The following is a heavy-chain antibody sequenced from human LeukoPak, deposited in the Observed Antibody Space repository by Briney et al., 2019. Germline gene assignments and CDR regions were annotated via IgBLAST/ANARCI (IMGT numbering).Heavy chain of an antibody. V-gene: IGHV1-69*05. D-gene: IGHD3-10*01. CDR2: IIPIFGTA. CDR1: GGTFSSYA. J-gene: IGHJ5*02. CDR3: ARKTNEYGSGSLPWGNWFDP. Sequence: GASVKVSCKASGGTFSSYAISWVRLAPGQGLEWMGGIIPIFGTANYAQKFQGRVTITTDESTSTAYMELSSLRSEDTAVYYCARKTNEYGSGSLPWGNWFDPWGQGTLVTVSS.